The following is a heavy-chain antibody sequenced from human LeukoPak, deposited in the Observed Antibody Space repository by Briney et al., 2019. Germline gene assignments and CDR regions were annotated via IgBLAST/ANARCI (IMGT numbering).Heavy chain of an antibody. CDR3: ARVTVSAGGGWFDP. D-gene: IGHD6-13*01. Sequence: SETLSLTCTASGGSISSYYWSWIRQSPGKGLEWIGNIHYSGSTNYNPSLKSRVTISVDTSKNQFSLKLSSVTAADTAVYYCARVTVSAGGGWFDPWGQGTLVTVSS. V-gene: IGHV4-59*01. J-gene: IGHJ5*02. CDR1: GGSISSYY. CDR2: IHYSGST.